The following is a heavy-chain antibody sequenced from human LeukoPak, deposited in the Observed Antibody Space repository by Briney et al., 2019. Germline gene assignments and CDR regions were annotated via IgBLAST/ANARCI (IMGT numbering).Heavy chain of an antibody. V-gene: IGHV4-34*01. CDR3: ARNRSYGYKY. CDR2: INHSGST. J-gene: IGHJ4*02. CDR1: GGSFSAYY. Sequence: PSETLSLTCAVYGGSFSAYYWSWIRHPPGKGLEWIGEINHSGSTNYNPSLKSRVTISVDTSKNQFSLKLSSVTAADTAVYYCARNRSYGYKYWGQGTLVTVSS. D-gene: IGHD5-18*01.